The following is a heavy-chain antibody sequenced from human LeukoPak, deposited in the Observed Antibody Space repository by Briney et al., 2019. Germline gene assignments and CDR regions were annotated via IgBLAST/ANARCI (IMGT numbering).Heavy chain of an antibody. CDR3: ADSNYWYPVDY. D-gene: IGHD4-11*01. V-gene: IGHV3-23*01. J-gene: IGHJ4*02. CDR2: ISGSGGST. Sequence: GGSLILSCAASGFTFSSYAMRWVRQAPGKGLEWVSSISGSGGSTYYADSVKGRFTISRDNSKNTLYLQMNSLRAEDTAVYYCADSNYWYPVDYWGQGTLVTVSS. CDR1: GFTFSSYA.